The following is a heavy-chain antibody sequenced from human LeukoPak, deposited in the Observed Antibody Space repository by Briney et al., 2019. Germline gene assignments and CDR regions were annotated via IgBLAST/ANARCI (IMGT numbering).Heavy chain of an antibody. Sequence: GGSLRLSCAASGFIFNSFAMSWVRQAPGKGLEWVSTFSGSGSRTSYADSVKGRFTISRDNSKNTLHLQMNSLRAEDTAVYYCAKWGTAMVSYYYYGMDVWGQGTTVTVSS. CDR1: GFIFNSFA. D-gene: IGHD5-18*01. CDR2: FSGSGSRT. J-gene: IGHJ6*02. CDR3: AKWGTAMVSYYYYGMDV. V-gene: IGHV3-23*01.